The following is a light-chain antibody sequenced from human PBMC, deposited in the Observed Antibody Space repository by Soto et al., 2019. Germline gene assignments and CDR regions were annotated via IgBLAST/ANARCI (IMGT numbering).Light chain of an antibody. CDR3: HQYGSSPLT. CDR2: AAT. J-gene: IGKJ4*01. V-gene: IGKV1-5*01. CDR1: ESIGNW. Sequence: IQITQSPSTLSVSMGDTDPITCRASESIGNWLAWYQQKPGKAPKLLVSAATSRATGVPYRFSGSGSGTDSTLTISRLEPEDFAVYYCHQYGSSPLTFGGGTKVDIK.